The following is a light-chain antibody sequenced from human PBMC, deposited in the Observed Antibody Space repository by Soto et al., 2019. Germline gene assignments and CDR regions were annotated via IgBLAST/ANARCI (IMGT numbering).Light chain of an antibody. Sequence: QSVLTQPASVSGSPGQSITISCTGTSSDVGSYNLVSWYQHHPGKAPKVIIYEGGKRPSGVSNRFSGSKSGITASLTISGLQAEDEADYYCCSYAGYSTSVVFGGGTKVTVL. CDR1: SSDVGSYNL. V-gene: IGLV2-23*01. CDR2: EGG. CDR3: CSYAGYSTSVV. J-gene: IGLJ3*02.